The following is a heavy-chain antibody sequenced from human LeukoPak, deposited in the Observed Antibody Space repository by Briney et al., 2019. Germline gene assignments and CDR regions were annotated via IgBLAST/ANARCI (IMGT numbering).Heavy chain of an antibody. CDR3: ARIGIAAAGTISYYYYMDV. D-gene: IGHD6-13*01. CDR2: IYTSGST. Sequence: NSSETLSLTCTVSGGSISSGSYYWSWIPQPAGKGLEWIVRIYTSGSTNYNPSLKSRVTISVDTSKNQFSLKLSSVTAADTAVYYCARIGIAAAGTISYYYYMDVWGKGTTVTVSS. J-gene: IGHJ6*03. CDR1: GGSISSGSYY. V-gene: IGHV4-61*02.